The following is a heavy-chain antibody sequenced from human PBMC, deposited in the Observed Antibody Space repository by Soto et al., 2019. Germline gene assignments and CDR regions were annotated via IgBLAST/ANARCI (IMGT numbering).Heavy chain of an antibody. CDR3: ARVTGSSWYDAFDI. J-gene: IGHJ3*02. V-gene: IGHV3-33*01. CDR2: IWYDGSNK. Sequence: PGGSLRLSCAASGFTFSSYGMHWVRQAPGKGLEWVAVIWYDGSNKYYADSVKGRFTISRDNSKNTLYLQMNSLRAEDTAVYYCARVTGSSWYDAFDIWGQGTMVTVSS. D-gene: IGHD6-13*01. CDR1: GFTFSSYG.